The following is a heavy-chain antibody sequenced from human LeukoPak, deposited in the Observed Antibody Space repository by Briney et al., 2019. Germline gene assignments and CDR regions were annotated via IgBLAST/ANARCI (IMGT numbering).Heavy chain of an antibody. V-gene: IGHV1-2*06. CDR2: INPNSGGT. Sequence: ASVKVSCKASGYTFTGYYMHWVRQAPGQGLEWMGRINPNSGGTNYAQKFQGRVTMTRDTSISTAYMELSRLRSDDTAVYYCARAVVRWLLLPLFDYWGQGTLVTVSS. CDR1: GYTFTGYY. D-gene: IGHD1-26*01. J-gene: IGHJ4*02. CDR3: ARAVVRWLLLPLFDY.